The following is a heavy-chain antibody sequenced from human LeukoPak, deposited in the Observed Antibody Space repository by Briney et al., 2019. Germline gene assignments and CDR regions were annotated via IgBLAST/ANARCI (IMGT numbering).Heavy chain of an antibody. CDR1: GGSISSYY. D-gene: IGHD2-2*02. CDR3: ARVHYCSSTSCYNGMDV. J-gene: IGHJ6*02. CDR2: IYTSGST. Sequence: PSETLSLTCTVSGGSISSYYWSWIRQPARKGLEWIGRIYTSGSTNYNPSLKSRVTMSVDTSKNQFSLKLSSVTAADTAVYYCARVHYCSSTSCYNGMDVWGQGTTVTVSS. V-gene: IGHV4-4*07.